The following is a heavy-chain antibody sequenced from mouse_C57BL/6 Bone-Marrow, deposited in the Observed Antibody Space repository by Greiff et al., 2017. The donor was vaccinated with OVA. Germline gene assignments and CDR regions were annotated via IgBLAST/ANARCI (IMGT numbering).Heavy chain of an antibody. J-gene: IGHJ1*03. CDR2: ISNLAYSI. CDR3: ARHRGGSSPYWYFDV. V-gene: IGHV5-15*01. D-gene: IGHD1-1*01. CDR1: GFTFSDYG. Sequence: EVKLLESGGGLVQPGGSLKLSCAASGFTFSDYGMAWVRQAPRKGPEWVAFISNLAYSIYYADTVTGRFTISRENAKNTLYLEMSSLRSEDTAMYYCARHRGGSSPYWYFDVWGTGTTVTVSS.